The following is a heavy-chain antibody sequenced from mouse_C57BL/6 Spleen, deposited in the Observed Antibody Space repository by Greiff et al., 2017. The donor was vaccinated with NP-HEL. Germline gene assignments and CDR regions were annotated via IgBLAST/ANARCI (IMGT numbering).Heavy chain of an antibody. J-gene: IGHJ1*03. CDR1: GYTFTSYW. V-gene: IGHV1-55*01. D-gene: IGHD2-4*01. CDR2: IYPGSGST. CDR3: ARWDDYDGVYWYFDV. Sequence: QVQLQQPGAELVKPGASVKMSCKASGYTFTSYWITWVKQRPGQGLEWIGDIYPGSGSTNYNEKFKSKATLTVDTSSSTAYMQLSSLTSEDSAVYYCARWDDYDGVYWYFDVWGTGTTVTVSS.